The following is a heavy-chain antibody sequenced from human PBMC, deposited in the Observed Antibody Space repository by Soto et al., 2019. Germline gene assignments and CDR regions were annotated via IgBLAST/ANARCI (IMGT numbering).Heavy chain of an antibody. D-gene: IGHD3-22*01. Sequence: QVQLQESGPGLVKPSETLSLTCTVSGGSVTSGGHYWSWIRQPPGKGLEWIGDIYYSGSTNYNPSLKSRVTFSLATSKNQFSLKMSSVTAADTAVYYCARDLLRYYDSSGYNYRWFDPWGQGTLVTVSS. CDR1: GGSVTSGGHY. CDR3: ARDLLRYYDSSGYNYRWFDP. V-gene: IGHV4-61*08. CDR2: IYYSGST. J-gene: IGHJ5*02.